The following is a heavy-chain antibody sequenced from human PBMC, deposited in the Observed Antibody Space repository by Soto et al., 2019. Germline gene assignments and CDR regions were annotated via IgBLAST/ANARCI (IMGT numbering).Heavy chain of an antibody. CDR3: ARDRLRYNWNDFPYYYYGMDV. V-gene: IGHV3-30-3*01. J-gene: IGHJ6*02. CDR2: ISYDGSNK. D-gene: IGHD1-1*01. Sequence: GGSLRLSCAASGFTFGSYAMHWVRQAPGKGLEWVAVISYDGSNKNYADSVKGRFTISRDNSKNTLYLQMNSLRAEDTAVYYCARDRLRYNWNDFPYYYYGMDVWGQGTTVTVSS. CDR1: GFTFGSYA.